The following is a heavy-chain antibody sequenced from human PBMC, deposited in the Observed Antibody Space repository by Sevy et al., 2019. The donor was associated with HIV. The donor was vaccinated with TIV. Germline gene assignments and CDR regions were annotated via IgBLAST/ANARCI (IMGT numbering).Heavy chain of an antibody. J-gene: IGHJ4*02. CDR1: GFSFSHYA. V-gene: IGHV3-30-3*01. CDR3: ARVAVSYCTNDCYHRFDY. D-gene: IGHD2-8*01. Sequence: GGSLRLSCAVSGFSFSHYAFHWVRQAPGKGLEWVSLISYDGTYKYYADSVKGRVTISRDNYKYTLYLQMNSLRGKDTAVYYCARVAVSYCTNDCYHRFDYWGPGALVTVSS. CDR2: ISYDGTYK.